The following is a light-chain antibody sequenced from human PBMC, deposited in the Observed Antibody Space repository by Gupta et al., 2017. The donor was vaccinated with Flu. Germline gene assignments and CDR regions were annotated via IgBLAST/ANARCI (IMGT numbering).Light chain of an antibody. CDR1: PSLLHSDGLTY. J-gene: IGKJ4*01. CDR3: KQSVQLPIT. V-gene: IGKV2D-29*01. Sequence: PGPPAAISCRSSPSLLHSDGLTYLYWYMQKPGQPPHLLIYAVSNLFPGVPDRFSGSGSGTDFTLKISRVEAEDVGVYYCKQSVQLPITFGGGTRVEIK. CDR2: AVS.